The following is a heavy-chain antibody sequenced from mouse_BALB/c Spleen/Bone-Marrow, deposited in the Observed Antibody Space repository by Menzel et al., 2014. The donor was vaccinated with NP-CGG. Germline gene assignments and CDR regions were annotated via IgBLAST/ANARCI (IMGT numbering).Heavy chain of an antibody. CDR3: GRYGYDAMDF. CDR1: GFSFTDYF. D-gene: IGHD1-1*02. Sequence: EVMLVESGPELVKPGASVKLSCRASGFSFTDYFINWVKQSHGKSLEWIGRIHPYNGDTFYNQKFKVKATLTVDKSSNTARMELLSLTSEDSAVYYSGRYGYDAMDFWGQGTSVTVSS. CDR2: IHPYNGDT. J-gene: IGHJ4*01. V-gene: IGHV1-37*01.